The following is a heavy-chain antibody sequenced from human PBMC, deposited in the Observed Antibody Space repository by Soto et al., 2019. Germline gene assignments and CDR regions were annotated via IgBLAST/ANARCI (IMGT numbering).Heavy chain of an antibody. D-gene: IGHD3-16*01. J-gene: IGHJ4*02. Sequence: SETLSLTCAVSGGPISGSVWWTWVRQPPGKGLEWIGEVFHSGGINYNPSLKSRVTMSVDTSWSQFSLELHSVTAADTAVYYCARKAWVRFDFWGQGTLVTVSS. CDR1: GGPISGSVW. V-gene: IGHV4-4*02. CDR2: VFHSGGI. CDR3: ARKAWVRFDF.